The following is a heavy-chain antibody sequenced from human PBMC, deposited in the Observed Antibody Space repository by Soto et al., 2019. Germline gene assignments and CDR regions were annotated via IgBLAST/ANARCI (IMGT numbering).Heavy chain of an antibody. Sequence: SETLSLTCTVSGGSLSSYYWSWIRQPPGKGLECIGYIYYSGSTNYNPSLKSRVTISVDTSKNQFSLKLSSVTAADTAVYYCGRHLRVATTAFDYWGQGTLVTVSS. J-gene: IGHJ4*02. CDR3: GRHLRVATTAFDY. CDR1: GGSLSSYY. D-gene: IGHD1-26*01. CDR2: IYYSGST. V-gene: IGHV4-59*08.